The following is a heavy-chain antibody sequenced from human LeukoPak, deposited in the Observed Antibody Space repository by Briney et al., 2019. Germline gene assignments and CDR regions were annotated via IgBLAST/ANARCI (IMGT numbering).Heavy chain of an antibody. Sequence: SSETLSLTCTVSGGSIGSYYWGWIRQPPGKGLEWIGSIYYSGSTYYNPSLKSRVTISVDTSKNQFSLKLSSVTAADTAVYYCARQSHMIPIDYWGQGTLVTVSS. J-gene: IGHJ4*02. V-gene: IGHV4-39*01. D-gene: IGHD3-22*01. CDR2: IYYSGST. CDR3: ARQSHMIPIDY. CDR1: GGSIGSYY.